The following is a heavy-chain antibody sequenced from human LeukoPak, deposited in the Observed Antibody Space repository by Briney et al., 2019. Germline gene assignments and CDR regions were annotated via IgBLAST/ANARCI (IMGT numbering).Heavy chain of an antibody. J-gene: IGHJ4*02. CDR1: GYTFTSYG. Sequence: ASVKVSCKASGYTFTSYGISWVRQAPGQGLEWMGWISAYNGNTNYAQKLQGRVTMTTDTSTSTAYMELRSLRSDDTAAYYCARGGMITFGGVIADFDYWGQGTLVTVSS. CDR2: ISAYNGNT. CDR3: ARGGMITFGGVIADFDY. D-gene: IGHD3-16*02. V-gene: IGHV1-18*04.